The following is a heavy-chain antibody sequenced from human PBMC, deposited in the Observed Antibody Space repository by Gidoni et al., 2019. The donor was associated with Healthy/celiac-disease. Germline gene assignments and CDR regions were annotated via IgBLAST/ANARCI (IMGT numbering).Heavy chain of an antibody. D-gene: IGHD6-6*01. Sequence: QVTLKESGPVLVNPTETLTLTCPFPGFSLSNARMGVSWIRQPPGKALEWLAHIFSNDEKSYSTSLKSRLTISKDTSKSQVVLTMTNMDPVDTATYYCARDLGEYSSSSVVDPWGQGTLVTVSS. J-gene: IGHJ5*02. CDR2: IFSNDEK. V-gene: IGHV2-26*01. CDR3: ARDLGEYSSSSVVDP. CDR1: GFSLSNARMG.